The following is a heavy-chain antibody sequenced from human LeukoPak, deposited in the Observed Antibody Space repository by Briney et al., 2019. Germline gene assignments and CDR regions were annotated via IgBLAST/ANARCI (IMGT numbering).Heavy chain of an antibody. CDR1: GGSFSGYY. D-gene: IGHD2-15*01. CDR2: INHSGST. CDR3: ARVVVVAARG. J-gene: IGHJ4*02. Sequence: PSETLSLTCAVYGGSFSGYYWSWIRQPPGKGLEWIGEINHSGSTNYNPPLKSRVTISVDTSKNQFSLKLSSVTAADTAVYYCARVVVVAARGWGQGTLVTVSS. V-gene: IGHV4-34*01.